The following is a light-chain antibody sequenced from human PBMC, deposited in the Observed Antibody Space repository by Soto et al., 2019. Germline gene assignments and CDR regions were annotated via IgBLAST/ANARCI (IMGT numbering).Light chain of an antibody. Sequence: EIMMTQSPATLSVSPGESATLSCRASQSVRKNLAWYQHKPGQAPRLLIYYASTRATGIPARFSGSGSGTEFTLTISSLESEDFALYYCQQYNDWPPITFGQGTRLEIK. CDR3: QQYNDWPPIT. CDR1: QSVRKN. J-gene: IGKJ5*01. CDR2: YAS. V-gene: IGKV3-15*01.